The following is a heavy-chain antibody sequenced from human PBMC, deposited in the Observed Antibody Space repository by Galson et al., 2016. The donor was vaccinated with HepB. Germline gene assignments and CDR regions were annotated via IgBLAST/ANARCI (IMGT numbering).Heavy chain of an antibody. J-gene: IGHJ4*02. CDR1: GYSFANYH. CDR2: IHLSGVTT. V-gene: IGHV1-46*01. D-gene: IGHD1-1*01. CDR3: AKASNNWSFDY. Sequence: SVKVSCKASGYSFANYHMQWVRQAPGQGLEWMGTIHLSGVTTNLAQKFRDRLTLTRDTSTGTFYLELTSLRSGDTAIYFCAKASNNWSFDYWGQGTLVTVSS.